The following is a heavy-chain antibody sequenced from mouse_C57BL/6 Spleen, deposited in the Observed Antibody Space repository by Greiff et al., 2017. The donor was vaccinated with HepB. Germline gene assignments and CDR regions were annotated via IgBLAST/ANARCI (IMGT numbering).Heavy chain of an antibody. Sequence: EVQRVESGGGLVQPGGSMKLSCAASGFTFSDAWMDWVRQSPEKGLEWVAEIRNKANNHATYYAESVKGRFTISRDDSKSSVYLQMNSLRAEDTGIYYCTRHYDYPSYAMDYWGQGTSVTVSS. J-gene: IGHJ4*01. CDR1: GFTFSDAW. CDR3: TRHYDYPSYAMDY. CDR2: IRNKANNHAT. V-gene: IGHV6-6*01. D-gene: IGHD2-4*01.